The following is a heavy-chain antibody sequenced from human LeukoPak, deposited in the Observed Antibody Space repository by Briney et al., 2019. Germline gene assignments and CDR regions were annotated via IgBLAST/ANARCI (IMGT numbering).Heavy chain of an antibody. V-gene: IGHV4-34*01. Sequence: PSETLSLTCAVYGGSFTDYYWIWIPQPPGKGRVWIGEINHRGSNNYNSSLKSRVTISVDRSKNQFSLKLSSVTAADTAVYFCARVPHSTSSIDYWGQGAPVTVSS. CDR3: ARVPHSTSSIDY. J-gene: IGHJ4*02. D-gene: IGHD6-6*01. CDR1: GGSFTDYY. CDR2: INHRGSN.